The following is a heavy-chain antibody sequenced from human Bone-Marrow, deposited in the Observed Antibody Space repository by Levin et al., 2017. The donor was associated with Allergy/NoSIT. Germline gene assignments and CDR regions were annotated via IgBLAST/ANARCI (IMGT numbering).Heavy chain of an antibody. V-gene: IGHV1-58*01. CDR1: GFTFTSSA. D-gene: IGHD2-8*01. Sequence: SVKVSCKASGFTFTSSAVQWVRQARGQRLEWIGWIVVGSGNTNYAQKFQERVTITRDMSTSTAYMELSSLRSEDTAVYYCAAKPPFTNKGAFDIWGQGTMVTVSS. CDR3: AAKPPFTNKGAFDI. J-gene: IGHJ3*02. CDR2: IVVGSGNT.